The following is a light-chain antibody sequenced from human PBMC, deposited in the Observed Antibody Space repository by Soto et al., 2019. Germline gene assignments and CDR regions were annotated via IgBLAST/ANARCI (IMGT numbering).Light chain of an antibody. J-gene: IGKJ1*01. CDR2: GAS. Sequence: EIVLTQFPDTLSLSPGDRATLSCRASQSVSSSSLAWYQQRRGQAPRLLIHGASSRATGIPDRVSGSGSGTDVTLTISRLEPEDFAVYYCQQYGSSPRTFGQGTKVDIK. CDR3: QQYGSSPRT. V-gene: IGKV3-20*01. CDR1: QSVSSSS.